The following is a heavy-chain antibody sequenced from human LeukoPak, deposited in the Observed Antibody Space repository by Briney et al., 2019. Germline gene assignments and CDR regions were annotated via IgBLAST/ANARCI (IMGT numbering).Heavy chain of an antibody. CDR2: INHSGST. CDR3: ARKGLLWFGELPFFDY. Sequence: SETLSLTCAVYGGSFSGYYWSWIRQPPGKGLEWIGEINHSGSTNYNPSLKSRVTISVDTSKNQFSLKLSSMTAADTAVYYCARKGLLWFGELPFFDYWGQGTLVTVSS. CDR1: GGSFSGYY. D-gene: IGHD3-10*01. V-gene: IGHV4-34*01. J-gene: IGHJ4*02.